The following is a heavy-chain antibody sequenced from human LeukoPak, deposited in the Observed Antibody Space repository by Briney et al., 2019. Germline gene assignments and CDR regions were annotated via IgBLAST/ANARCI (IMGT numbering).Heavy chain of an antibody. CDR3: AREDPDKYCSSTSCYGGDGMDV. D-gene: IGHD2-2*01. Sequence: SETLSLTCAVYGGSFSGYYWSWIRQPPGKGLEWIGEINHSGSTNYNPSLKSRVTISVDTSKNQFSLKLSSVTAADTAVYYCAREDPDKYCSSTSCYGGDGMDVWGQGTLVTVSS. CDR1: GGSFSGYY. J-gene: IGHJ6*02. CDR2: INHSGST. V-gene: IGHV4-34*01.